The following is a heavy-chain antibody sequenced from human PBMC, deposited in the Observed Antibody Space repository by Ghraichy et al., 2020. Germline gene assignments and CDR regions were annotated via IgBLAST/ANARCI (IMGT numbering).Heavy chain of an antibody. CDR1: GGSFSGYY. Sequence: SETLSLTCAVYGGSFSGYYWSWIRQPPGKGLEWIGEINHSGSTNYNPSLKSRVTISVDTSKNQFSLKLSSVTAADTAVYYCARGRGLGCSTAIDLYYMDVWGKGTPVTVSS. D-gene: IGHD5-18*01. V-gene: IGHV4-34*01. CDR3: ARGRGLGCSTAIDLYYMDV. CDR2: INHSGST. J-gene: IGHJ6*03.